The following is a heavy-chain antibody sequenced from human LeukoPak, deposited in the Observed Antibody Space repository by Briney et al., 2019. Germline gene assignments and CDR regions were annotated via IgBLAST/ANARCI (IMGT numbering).Heavy chain of an antibody. V-gene: IGHV3-43*01. CDR3: AKGHYYDSSTFDY. Sequence: GGSLRLSCAASGFPFDDYTMHWVRHAPGKGLEWVSRISWDGGTTYYADSEQGRFTISRDQSKISLHLQMNRLRTEDTALYYCAKGHYYDSSTFDYWGQGTLVTVSS. J-gene: IGHJ4*02. CDR1: GFPFDDYT. CDR2: ISWDGGTT. D-gene: IGHD3-22*01.